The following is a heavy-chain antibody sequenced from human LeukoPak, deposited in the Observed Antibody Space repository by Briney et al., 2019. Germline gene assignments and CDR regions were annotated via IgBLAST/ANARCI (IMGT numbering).Heavy chain of an antibody. CDR1: GFTFRDYW. J-gene: IGHJ5*02. D-gene: IGHD4-11*01. CDR3: VRDPSNSGNWFDL. Sequence: SGGSLRFSCAAPGFTFRDYWLHWVGQAPGKGLVWVSRLGTDGTYTNYADSVKGRFTISRDNAKNTLYLQMDSLRAEDTALYYCVRDPSNSGNWFDLWGQGSLASVSS. V-gene: IGHV3-74*01. CDR2: LGTDGTYT.